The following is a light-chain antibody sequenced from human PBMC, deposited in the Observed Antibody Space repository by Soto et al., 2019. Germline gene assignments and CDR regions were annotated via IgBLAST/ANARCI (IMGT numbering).Light chain of an antibody. V-gene: IGKV1-5*01. Sequence: DIQMTQSPSSVSASVGDRVTITCRASRDIGNRLAWFRHKPGKAPQLLIYDASNLDSGVPSRFSGSGSGTEFSLTISNLQPDDCATYYCQQYENYWTFGQGTKVDNK. CDR2: DAS. CDR1: RDIGNR. J-gene: IGKJ1*01. CDR3: QQYENYWT.